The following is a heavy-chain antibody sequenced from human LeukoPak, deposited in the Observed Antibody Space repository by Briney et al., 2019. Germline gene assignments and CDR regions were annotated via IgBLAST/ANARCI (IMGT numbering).Heavy chain of an antibody. CDR2: INPNSGGT. Sequence: ASVTLSCKASGYTFTGYYMHWVRQAPGQGLEWMGWINPNSGGTNYAQKFQGRVTMTRDTSISTAYMELSRLRSDDTAVYYCARALRSGYSFGYMDVWGKGTTVTVSS. V-gene: IGHV1-2*02. CDR1: GYTFTGYY. J-gene: IGHJ6*03. D-gene: IGHD3-3*01. CDR3: ARALRSGYSFGYMDV.